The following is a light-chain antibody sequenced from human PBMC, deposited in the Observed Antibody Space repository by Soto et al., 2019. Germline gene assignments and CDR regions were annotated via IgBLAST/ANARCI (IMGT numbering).Light chain of an antibody. CDR2: WAS. CDR3: QQYYTTPYT. Sequence: DIVVTQSPDSLAVSLGERATINCKSSQSVLYSSNNKNYLAWYQQKPGQPPKLLIYWASTRESGVPDRFGGSESGTDFTLTISSLQAEDVAVYYCQQYYTTPYTFGQGTKLEIK. V-gene: IGKV4-1*01. CDR1: QSVLYSSNNKNY. J-gene: IGKJ2*01.